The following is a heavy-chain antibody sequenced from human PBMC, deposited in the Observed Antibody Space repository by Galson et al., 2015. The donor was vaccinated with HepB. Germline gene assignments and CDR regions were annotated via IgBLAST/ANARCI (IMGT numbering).Heavy chain of an antibody. CDR3: TRVLGGGWYWFDP. V-gene: IGHV3-21*01. CDR1: GFTFSSYC. D-gene: IGHD6-19*01. CDR2: ITTNSNYI. J-gene: IGHJ5*02. Sequence: SLRLSCAASGFTFSSYCMNWVRQAPGKGLEWVSSITTNSNYIYYADSVKGRFTISSENAKNSRFLQMNSLRAEATAVYYCTRVLGGGWYWFDPWGQGTLVTVSS.